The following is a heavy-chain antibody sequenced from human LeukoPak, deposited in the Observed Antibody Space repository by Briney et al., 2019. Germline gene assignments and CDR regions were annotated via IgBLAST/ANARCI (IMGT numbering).Heavy chain of an antibody. V-gene: IGHV4-39*01. J-gene: IGHJ6*03. D-gene: IGHD3-10*01. Sequence: SETLSLTCTVSGGSIRSSSYYWGWIRQPPGKGLEWIGSMSYSGSTYYNPSLKSRVTIALDTSKTQFSLKLSSVTAADTAVYYCARFYTTSQYGSGYMDVWGKGTTVTVSS. CDR1: GGSIRSSSYY. CDR3: ARFYTTSQYGSGYMDV. CDR2: MSYSGST.